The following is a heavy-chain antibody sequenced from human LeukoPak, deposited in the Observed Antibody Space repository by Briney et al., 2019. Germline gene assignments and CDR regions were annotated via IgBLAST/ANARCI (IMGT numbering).Heavy chain of an antibody. CDR1: GYTFIGYY. J-gene: IGHJ4*02. CDR2: ISAYNGNT. CDR3: ARVRVPGIAAAGDY. D-gene: IGHD6-13*01. V-gene: IGHV1-18*04. Sequence: ASVKVSCKASGYTFIGYYIHWVRQAPGQGLEWMGWISAYNGNTNYAQKLQGRVTMTTDTSTSTAYMELRSLRSDDTAVYYCARVRVPGIAAAGDYWGQGTLVTVSS.